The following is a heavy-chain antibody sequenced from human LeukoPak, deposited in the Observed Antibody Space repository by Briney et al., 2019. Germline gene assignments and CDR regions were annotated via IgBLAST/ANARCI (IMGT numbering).Heavy chain of an antibody. V-gene: IGHV1-46*01. D-gene: IGHD2/OR15-2a*01. CDR1: GYTFTGYY. CDR3: AREVPENFNFDY. CDR2: IKPSGGST. Sequence: GAPVKASCKASGYTFTGYYMHSLRQAPGQPLEWLGIIKPSGGSTLYAQKFQGRVTVTSDMSTSTVYVELSSLRSEDTAVYYCAREVPENFNFDYWGQGTLVTVSS. J-gene: IGHJ4*02.